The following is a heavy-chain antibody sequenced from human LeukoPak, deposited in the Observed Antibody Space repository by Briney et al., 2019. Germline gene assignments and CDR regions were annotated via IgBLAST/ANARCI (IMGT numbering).Heavy chain of an antibody. CDR2: INPNSGGT. CDR3: ARVLGIAAAGHNWFDP. D-gene: IGHD6-13*01. Sequence: GASVKVSCKASGYTFTGYYMHWVRQAPGQGLEWMGWINPNSGGTNYAQKLQGRVTMTTDTSTSTAYMELRSLRSDDTAVYYCARVLGIAAAGHNWFDPWGQGTLVSVSS. CDR1: GYTFTGYY. J-gene: IGHJ5*02. V-gene: IGHV1-2*02.